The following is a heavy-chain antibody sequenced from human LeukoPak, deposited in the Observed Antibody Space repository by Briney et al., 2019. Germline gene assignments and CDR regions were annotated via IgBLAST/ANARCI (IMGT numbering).Heavy chain of an antibody. Sequence: GGSLRLSCAASGFTFNSYGMDWVRQAPGKGLEWVAFIRSDGSTKYYADSVKGRFTISRDNSKNTLYLQMNSLRAEDTAVYYCAKDDPKAYFDYWGQGNLVTVSS. V-gene: IGHV3-30*02. CDR3: AKDDPKAYFDY. J-gene: IGHJ4*02. CDR2: IRSDGSTK. CDR1: GFTFNSYG.